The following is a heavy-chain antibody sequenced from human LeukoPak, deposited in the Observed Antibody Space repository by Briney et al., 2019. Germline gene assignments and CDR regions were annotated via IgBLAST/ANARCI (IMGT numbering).Heavy chain of an antibody. CDR1: GFTFSSYG. Sequence: GGSLRLSCAASGFTFSSYGMHWVRQAPGKGLEWVAVIQSDGSDQYYADSVKGRLSISRDNSKNTLYLQMNSLRTEDTAVYYCAKRDGYNSGPFDYWGQGALVTVSS. D-gene: IGHD5-24*01. V-gene: IGHV3-30*02. CDR3: AKRDGYNSGPFDY. J-gene: IGHJ4*02. CDR2: IQSDGSDQ.